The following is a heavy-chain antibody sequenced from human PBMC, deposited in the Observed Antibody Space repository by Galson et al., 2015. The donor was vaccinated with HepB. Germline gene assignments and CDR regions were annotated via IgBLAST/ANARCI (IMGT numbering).Heavy chain of an antibody. V-gene: IGHV3-74*01. CDR2: IDIDGSGT. CDR3: ARDEYHRKQDY. J-gene: IGHJ4*02. CDR1: GFTFTSHW. D-gene: IGHD6-6*01. Sequence: SLRLSCAASGFTFTSHWMHWVRQAPGKGLVWVSRIDIDGSGTTYADSVKGRFTISRDNAKNTLYLQMNSLRAEDTGVYYCARDEYHRKQDYWGQGTLVTVPS.